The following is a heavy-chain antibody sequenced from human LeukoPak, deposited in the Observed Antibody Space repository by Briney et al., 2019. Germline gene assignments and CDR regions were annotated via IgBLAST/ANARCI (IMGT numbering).Heavy chain of an antibody. CDR2: ISSTSTII. CDR3: VREPSQGAFDI. CDR1: GFTFSSYW. V-gene: IGHV3-48*01. J-gene: IGHJ3*02. Sequence: GGSLRLSCAASGFTFSSYWMSWVRQAPGKGLEWISYISSTSTIIYYADSVKGRFTISRDNAKNSMYLQMNSLRAEDTAVYYCVREPSQGAFDIWGQGTMVTVSS.